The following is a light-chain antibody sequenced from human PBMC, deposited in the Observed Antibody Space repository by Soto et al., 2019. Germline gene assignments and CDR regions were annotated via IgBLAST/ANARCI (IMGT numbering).Light chain of an antibody. CDR3: QEYNDWRPIT. J-gene: IGKJ4*01. CDR2: GAS. Sequence: EIVLTQSPGTLSLSPGERATLFCRASQSISTKLAWYQQKPGQAPRLLIYGASTRATGIPVRFSGSGSGTEFTLTITSLQFEDFAVYYCQEYNDWRPITFGGGTKVEIK. V-gene: IGKV3-15*01. CDR1: QSISTK.